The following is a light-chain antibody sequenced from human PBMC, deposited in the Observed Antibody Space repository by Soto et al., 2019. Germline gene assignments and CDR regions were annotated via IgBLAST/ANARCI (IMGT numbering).Light chain of an antibody. CDR3: SSFTGISTSLFV. V-gene: IGLV2-14*01. CDR1: SNEVWGNNY. J-gene: IGLJ1*01. CDR2: DVS. Sequence: PSPRSPYPGQTITTSCTGASNEVWGNNYVSWYQQYPGKAPKLMVCDVSNRPSGVSNRFSGSKSGNTASLTISGLQAEDEADYYCSSFTGISTSLFVFGTGTKVTVL.